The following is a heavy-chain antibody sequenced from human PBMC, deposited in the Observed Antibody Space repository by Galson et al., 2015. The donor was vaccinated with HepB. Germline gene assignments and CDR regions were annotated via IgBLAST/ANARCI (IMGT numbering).Heavy chain of an antibody. D-gene: IGHD3-10*01. J-gene: IGHJ4*02. CDR1: GFTFSSYG. CDR2: IWYDGSNK. Sequence: SLRLSCAASGFTFSSYGMHWVRQAPGKGLEWVAVIWYDGSNKYYADSVKGRFTISRDNSKNTLYLQMNSLRAEDTAVYYCARDRTIYYSFGGFDYWGQGTLVTVSS. CDR3: ARDRTIYYSFGGFDY. V-gene: IGHV3-33*01.